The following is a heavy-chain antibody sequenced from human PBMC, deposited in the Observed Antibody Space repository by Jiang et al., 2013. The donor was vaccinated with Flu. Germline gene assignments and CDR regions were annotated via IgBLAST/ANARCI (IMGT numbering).Heavy chain of an antibody. CDR3: ARIRDGTASQLNY. Sequence: GAEVKKPGASVKVSCKASGYTFAGYYMHWVRQAPGRGLEWMGRIRPDSGGTNYAQKFQGRFAMTTDTSINTAYMELSNLRSDDTAVYFCARIRDGTASQLNYWGQGTLVTVSS. CDR1: GYTFAGYY. V-gene: IGHV1-2*06. D-gene: IGHD5-24*01. J-gene: IGHJ4*02. CDR2: IRPDSGGT.